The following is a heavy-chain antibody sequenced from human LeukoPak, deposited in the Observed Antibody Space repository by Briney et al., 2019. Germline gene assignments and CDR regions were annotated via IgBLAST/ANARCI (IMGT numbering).Heavy chain of an antibody. CDR3: ARASAVAGTREY. J-gene: IGHJ4*02. CDR1: RFTFSSYW. CDR2: IKEDGSDK. Sequence: GGSLRLSCAASRFTFSSYWMSWVRQAPGKGXXXVANIKEDGSDKYYVDSVKGRFTISRDNAKNSLYLQMNSLRAEDTAVYYCARASAVAGTREYWGQGTLITVSS. V-gene: IGHV3-7*01. D-gene: IGHD6-19*01.